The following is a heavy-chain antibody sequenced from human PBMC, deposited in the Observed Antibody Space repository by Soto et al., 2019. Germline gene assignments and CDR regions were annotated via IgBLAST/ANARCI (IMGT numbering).Heavy chain of an antibody. V-gene: IGHV3-7*01. D-gene: IGHD3-16*01. CDR1: VFSFITYL. CDR3: VGALTYEVPYYYCGMDV. Sequence: GWSLRLSCASSVFSFITYLMSWVRQAPGKGLEWVANIKQGGNEKFYVDSVKGRFTISRDNDKKSLYLQMDSLRVEDTAVYYCVGALTYEVPYYYCGMDVWGQGTTVPVSS. CDR2: IKQGGNEK. J-gene: IGHJ6*02.